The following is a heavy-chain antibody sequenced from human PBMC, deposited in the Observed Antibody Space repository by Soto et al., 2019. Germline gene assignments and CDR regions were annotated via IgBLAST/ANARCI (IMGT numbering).Heavy chain of an antibody. Sequence: QVQLVESGGGVVQPGRSLRLSCAASGFTFSSYGMHWVRQAPGKGLEWVAVISYDGSNKYYADSVKGRFTISRDNSKNTLYLQMNSLRAEDTAVYYCANDKADYGVDYYMDVWGKGTTVTVSS. CDR2: ISYDGSNK. CDR1: GFTFSSYG. D-gene: IGHD4-17*01. V-gene: IGHV3-30*18. CDR3: ANDKADYGVDYYMDV. J-gene: IGHJ6*03.